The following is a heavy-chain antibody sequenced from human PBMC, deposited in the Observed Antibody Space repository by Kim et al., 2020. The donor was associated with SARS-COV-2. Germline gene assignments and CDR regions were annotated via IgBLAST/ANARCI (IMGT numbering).Heavy chain of an antibody. D-gene: IGHD6-13*01. V-gene: IGHV4-34*01. J-gene: IGHJ4*02. Sequence: NYNPSLKSRVTISVDTSKNQFSLKLSSVTAADTAVYYCARESYSSSWYDYWGQGTLVTVSS. CDR3: ARESYSSSWYDY.